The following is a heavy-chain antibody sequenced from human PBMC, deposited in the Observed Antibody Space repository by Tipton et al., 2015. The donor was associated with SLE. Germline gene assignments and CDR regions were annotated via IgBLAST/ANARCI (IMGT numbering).Heavy chain of an antibody. V-gene: IGHV4-61*01. J-gene: IGHJ4*02. CDR3: ARTPGSGWQYYFDY. CDR1: GVSIRTPTYY. D-gene: IGHD6-19*01. CDR2: VDYIGST. Sequence: TLSLTCTVSGVSIRTPTYYWNWIRQSPGKGLEWIGYVDYIGSTNYNPSLKSRLTILVHRYKNQFSLKLSSVTAADTAVYFCARTPGSGWQYYFDYWGQGTLVTVSS.